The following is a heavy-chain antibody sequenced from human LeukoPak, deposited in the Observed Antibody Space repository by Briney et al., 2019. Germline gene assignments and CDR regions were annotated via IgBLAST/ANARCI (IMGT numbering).Heavy chain of an antibody. CDR3: ARRDSSGCFDY. D-gene: IGHD3-22*01. CDR2: IYTGDSDT. Sequence: GEALKISCKGAGYSLTSYWISWVRHMPGKGLELMGIIYTGDSDTRYSPSFQGQVTISADKSISTAYLQWSSLKASDTAMYYCARRDSSGCFDYWGQGTLVTVSS. CDR1: GYSLTSYW. J-gene: IGHJ4*02. V-gene: IGHV5-51*01.